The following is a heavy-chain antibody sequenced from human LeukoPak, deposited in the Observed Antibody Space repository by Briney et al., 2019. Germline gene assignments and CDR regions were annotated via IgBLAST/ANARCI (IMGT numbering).Heavy chain of an antibody. Sequence: GASVKVSCKASGYTFSSDVISWVRQAPGQGLEWMGWISAYNGNTNYAQKLQGRVTMTTDTSTSTAYMELRSLRSDDTAVYYCARNSYIRVDWFDPWGQGTLVTVSS. CDR1: GYTFSSDV. V-gene: IGHV1-18*01. J-gene: IGHJ5*02. D-gene: IGHD3-10*02. CDR3: ARNSYIRVDWFDP. CDR2: ISAYNGNT.